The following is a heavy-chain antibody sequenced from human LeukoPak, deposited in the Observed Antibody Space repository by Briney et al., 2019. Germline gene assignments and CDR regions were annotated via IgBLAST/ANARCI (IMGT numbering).Heavy chain of an antibody. J-gene: IGHJ6*02. CDR1: GFTFSSYN. CDR3: ARGVFGESYYGMDV. CDR2: ISYDGSNK. V-gene: IGHV3-30*03. Sequence: GGSLRLSCAASGFTFSSYNMNWVRQAPGKGLEWVAVISYDGSNKYYADSVKGRFTISRDNSKNTLYLQMNSLRAEDTAVYYCARGVFGESYYGMDVWGQGTTVTVSS. D-gene: IGHD3-10*02.